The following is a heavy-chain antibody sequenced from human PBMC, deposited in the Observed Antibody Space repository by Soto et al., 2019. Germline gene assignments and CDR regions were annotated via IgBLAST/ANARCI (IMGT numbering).Heavy chain of an antibody. CDR2: IIPIFGTA. Sequence: GASVKVSCKASGGTFSSYAISWVRQAPGQGLEWMGGIIPIFGTANYAQKFQGRVTITADESTSTAYMELSSLRSEDTAVYYCARDSSSSLLYYYGMDVWGQGTTVTVSS. J-gene: IGHJ6*02. CDR1: GGTFSSYA. V-gene: IGHV1-69*13. CDR3: ARDSSSSLLYYYGMDV. D-gene: IGHD6-13*01.